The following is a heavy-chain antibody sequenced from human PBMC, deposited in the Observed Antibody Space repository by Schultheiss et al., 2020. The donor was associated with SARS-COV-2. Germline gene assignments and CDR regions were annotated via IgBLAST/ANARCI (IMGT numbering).Heavy chain of an antibody. CDR3: AKGDHGLVYFDY. CDR1: GFTFSSYG. J-gene: IGHJ4*02. Sequence: GESLKISCAASGFTFSSYGMHWVRQAPGKGLEWVAVISYDGSNKYYADSVKGRFTISRDNSKNTLYLQMNSLRAEDTAVYYCAKGDHGLVYFDYWGQGTLVTVSS. D-gene: IGHD1-14*01. CDR2: ISYDGSNK. V-gene: IGHV3-30*18.